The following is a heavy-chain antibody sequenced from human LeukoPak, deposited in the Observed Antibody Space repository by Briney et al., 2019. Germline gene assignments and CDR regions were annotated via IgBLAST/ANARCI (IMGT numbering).Heavy chain of an antibody. Sequence: GGSLRLSCATSGFTFSDYAMSWVRQAPGKGLEWVSAVSGSGGSTYYADSVKGRFTISRDNSKNTLYLQMNSLRAEDTAVYYRAKDLLYYYGSGSSFDYWGQGTLVTVSS. CDR2: VSGSGGST. CDR3: AKDLLYYYGSGSSFDY. CDR1: GFTFSDYA. J-gene: IGHJ4*02. V-gene: IGHV3-23*01. D-gene: IGHD3-10*01.